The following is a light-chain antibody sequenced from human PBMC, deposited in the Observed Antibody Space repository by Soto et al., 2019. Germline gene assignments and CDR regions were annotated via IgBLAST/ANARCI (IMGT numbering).Light chain of an antibody. CDR2: GAS. CDR3: QQYGTSTPIT. Sequence: EIELTQSPGTLSLSPGERATLSCRASQSVSSSYLAWYQQKPGQAPRLLIYGASSRATGIPDRFSGSGSGTDFTLTISRLEPEDFAVYYCQQYGTSTPITFGQGTRLEIK. CDR1: QSVSSSY. V-gene: IGKV3-20*01. J-gene: IGKJ5*01.